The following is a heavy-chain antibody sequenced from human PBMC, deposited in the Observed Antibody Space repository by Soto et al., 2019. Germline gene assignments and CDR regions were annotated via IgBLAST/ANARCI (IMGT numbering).Heavy chain of an antibody. J-gene: IGHJ6*02. CDR2: IFYSGGT. CDR3: ARGQGAAHAYYGLDV. V-gene: IGHV4-59*01. CDR1: GGSMNNFY. D-gene: IGHD6-6*01. Sequence: SETLSLTCIVSGGSMNNFYWTWIRQPPGRGLEWIGNIFYSGGTNYNPSLKSRVTISVDTSKNQFSLNLNSLTAADTAVYYCARGQGAAHAYYGLDVWGQGTRVIASS.